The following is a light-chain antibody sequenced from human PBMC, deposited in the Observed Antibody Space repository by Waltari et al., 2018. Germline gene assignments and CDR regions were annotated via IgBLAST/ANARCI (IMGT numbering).Light chain of an antibody. V-gene: IGLV6-57*03. CDR1: SGNIADTY. J-gene: IGLJ3*02. CDR3: QSYDDANSWV. Sequence: KFMLTQPHSVSESPGKTVTISCTRTSGNIADTYVQWYRQRPGSAPTTLIIEDTQRPSGVPDRFSCSIDRSSNSASLIISGLETDDEADYYCQSYDDANSWVFGGGTTLTVL. CDR2: EDT.